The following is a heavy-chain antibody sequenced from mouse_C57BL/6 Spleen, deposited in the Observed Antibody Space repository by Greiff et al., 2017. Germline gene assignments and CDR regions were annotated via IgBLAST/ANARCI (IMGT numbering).Heavy chain of an antibody. CDR1: GYTFTSYW. CDR2: IDPSDSET. CDR3: ARSHLGYAMDY. V-gene: IGHV1-52*01. J-gene: IGHJ4*01. Sequence: QVQLQQPGAELVRPGSSVKLSCKASGYTFTSYWMHWVKQRPIQGLEWIGNIDPSDSETPYNQKFKDKATLTVDKSSSTAYMQLSSLTSEDSAVYYCARSHLGYAMDYWGQGTSVTVSS.